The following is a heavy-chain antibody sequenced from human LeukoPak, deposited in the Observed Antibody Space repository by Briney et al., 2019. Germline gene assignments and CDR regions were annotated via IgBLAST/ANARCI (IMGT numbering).Heavy chain of an antibody. CDR1: GFTFDDYT. Sequence: GGSLRLSCAASGFTFDDYTMHWVRQAPGKGLEWVSLISWDGGITYYADSVKGRFTISRDNAKNSLYLQMNSLRAEDTALYYCAKAGVKGIGYSYGSFDYWGQGTLVTVSS. D-gene: IGHD5-18*01. CDR3: AKAGVKGIGYSYGSFDY. V-gene: IGHV3-43*01. J-gene: IGHJ4*02. CDR2: ISWDGGIT.